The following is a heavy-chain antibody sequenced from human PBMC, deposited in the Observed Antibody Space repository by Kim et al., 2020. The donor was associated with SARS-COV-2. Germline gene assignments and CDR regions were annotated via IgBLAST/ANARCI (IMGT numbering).Heavy chain of an antibody. D-gene: IGHD6-6*01. CDR3: ARWGKWAARYDS. V-gene: IGHV1-8*01. J-gene: IGHJ4*02. Sequence: GYAQKYQGRVTMTGHTSISTAYMELSSLGSEDTAVYYCARWGKWAARYDSWGQGTLVTVSS.